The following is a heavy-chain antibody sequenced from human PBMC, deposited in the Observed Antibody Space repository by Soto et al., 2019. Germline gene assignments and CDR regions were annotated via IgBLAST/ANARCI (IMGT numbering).Heavy chain of an antibody. Sequence: HVQLVQSGAAVKKPGASVKVSCKASEDTFPHYYSHWLRQAPGQGLEWIGIISPNIDSTWYPQNFQGRVTMTRDSSTGTVYLELCSLGFKDTAMYYCARSEYSGYYHLDYWGQGTLVTVSS. J-gene: IGHJ4*02. CDR1: EDTFPHYY. CDR2: ISPNIDST. D-gene: IGHD5-12*01. CDR3: ARSEYSGYYHLDY. V-gene: IGHV1-46*03.